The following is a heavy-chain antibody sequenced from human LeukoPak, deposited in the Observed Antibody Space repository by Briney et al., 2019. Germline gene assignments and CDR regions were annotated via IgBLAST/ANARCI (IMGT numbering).Heavy chain of an antibody. CDR2: INPNSGGT. CDR1: GYTFTGYY. Sequence: ASVKVSCKASGYTFTGYYMHWMRQAPGQGLEWMGWINPNSGGTNYAQKFQGRVTMTRDTSISTAYMELSRLRSDDTAVYYCARSSRSFDWLPPGEQGKNYFDYWGQGTLVTVSS. CDR3: ARSSRSFDWLPPGEQGKNYFDY. J-gene: IGHJ4*02. V-gene: IGHV1-2*02. D-gene: IGHD3-9*01.